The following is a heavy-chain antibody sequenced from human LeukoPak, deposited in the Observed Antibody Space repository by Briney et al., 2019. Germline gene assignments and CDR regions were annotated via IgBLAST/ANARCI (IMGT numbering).Heavy chain of an antibody. Sequence: SETLSLTCAVSGGSISSYYWSWIRQPPGKGLECIGYISSSGSTNYNPSLESRVTISKDMSKNQFSLKLSSVTAADTSLYYCARLIYNTYTNNWRFDYWGQGTLVTVSS. J-gene: IGHJ4*02. CDR3: ARLIYNTYTNNWRFDY. CDR2: ISSSGST. CDR1: GGSISSYY. D-gene: IGHD1-1*01. V-gene: IGHV4-4*08.